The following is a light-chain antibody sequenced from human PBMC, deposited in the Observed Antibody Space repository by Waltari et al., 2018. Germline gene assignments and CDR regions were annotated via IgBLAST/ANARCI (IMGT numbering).Light chain of an antibody. Sequence: DIQMTQSPSTLSASVGDRVTITCRASQSISTWLAWYLQKPGKAPNLLIYKASALESGVPSRFSGSGSATDFTLTISGLQPDDFATYFCQQYNTFPWTFGQGTKVEIK. V-gene: IGKV1-5*03. J-gene: IGKJ1*01. CDR1: QSISTW. CDR3: QQYNTFPWT. CDR2: KAS.